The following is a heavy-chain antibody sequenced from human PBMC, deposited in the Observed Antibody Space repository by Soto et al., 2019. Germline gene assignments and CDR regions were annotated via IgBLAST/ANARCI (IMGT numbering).Heavy chain of an antibody. Sequence: PSQTLSLTCAISGDSVSSNSAAWNWIRQSPSRGLEWLGRTYYRSKWYNDYAVSVKSRITINPDTSKNQFSLQLNSVTPEDTAVYYCAREKEVAALREPYYYCYGMDVWGQGTTVTVSS. V-gene: IGHV6-1*01. J-gene: IGHJ6*02. D-gene: IGHD6-25*01. CDR2: TYYRSKWYN. CDR3: AREKEVAALREPYYYCYGMDV. CDR1: GDSVSSNSAA.